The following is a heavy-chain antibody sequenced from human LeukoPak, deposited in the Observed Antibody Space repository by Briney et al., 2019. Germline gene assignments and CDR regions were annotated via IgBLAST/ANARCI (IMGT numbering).Heavy chain of an antibody. CDR1: GGSFSGYY. CDR2: INHSGST. V-gene: IGHV4-34*01. Sequence: SETLSLTCAVYGGSFSGYYWSWIRQPPGKGLEWIGEINHSGSTNYNPSLKSRVTISVDTSKNQFSLKLSSVTAADTAVYYCARLRQYSGSYYCDCWGQGTLVTVSS. CDR3: ARLRQYSGSYYCDC. D-gene: IGHD1-26*01. J-gene: IGHJ4*02.